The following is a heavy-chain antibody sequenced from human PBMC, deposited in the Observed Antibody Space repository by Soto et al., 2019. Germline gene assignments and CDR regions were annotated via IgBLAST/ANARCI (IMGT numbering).Heavy chain of an antibody. CDR3: AREVYYYDSSGYYGFFDY. Sequence: ASETLSLTCTVSGGSISSGGYYWSWIRQHPGKGLEWIGYIYYSGSTYYNPSLKSRVTISVDTSKNQFSLKLSSVTAADTAVYYCAREVYYYDSSGYYGFFDYWGQGTLVTVSS. CDR2: IYYSGST. D-gene: IGHD3-22*01. CDR1: GGSISSGGYY. V-gene: IGHV4-31*03. J-gene: IGHJ4*02.